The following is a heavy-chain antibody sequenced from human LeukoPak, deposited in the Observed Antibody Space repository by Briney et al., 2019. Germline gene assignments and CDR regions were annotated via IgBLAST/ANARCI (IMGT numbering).Heavy chain of an antibody. J-gene: IGHJ4*02. CDR1: GFTFDDYA. V-gene: IGHV3-9*01. Sequence: PGGSLRLSCAASGFTFDDYAMHWVRQAPGKGLEWVSGISWNSGSIGYADSVKGRFTISRDNAKNSLYLQMNSLRAEDTALYYCAKDLAAAAPRVGFDYWGQGTLVTVSS. D-gene: IGHD6-13*01. CDR3: AKDLAAAAPRVGFDY. CDR2: ISWNSGSI.